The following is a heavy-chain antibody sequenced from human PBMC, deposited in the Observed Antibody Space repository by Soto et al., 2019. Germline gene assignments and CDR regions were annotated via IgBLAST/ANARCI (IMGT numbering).Heavy chain of an antibody. V-gene: IGHV4-30-4*01. CDR1: GGSVSSGGDY. D-gene: IGHD5-18*01. CDR3: ATESGSTYGYFDY. Sequence: SETLSLTCTVSGGSVSSGGDYWSWIRQSPGKGLEWIGYISGSGSTGYNPSLKNRLTMSVDRSKNQFTLRLTSVTAADTAVYFCATESGSTYGYFDYWGQGTQVTVSA. CDR2: ISGSGST. J-gene: IGHJ4*02.